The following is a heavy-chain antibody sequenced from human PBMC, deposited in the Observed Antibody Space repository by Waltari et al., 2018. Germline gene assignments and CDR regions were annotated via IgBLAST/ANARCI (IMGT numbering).Heavy chain of an antibody. CDR3: ARDSGRYFDQEDY. CDR2: IWYDGSNK. D-gene: IGHD3-9*01. V-gene: IGHV3-33*01. J-gene: IGHJ4*02. CDR1: GFTFSSYG. Sequence: QVQLVESGGGVVQPGRSLRLSCAASGFTFSSYGMPWVRRAPGKGLEWVAVIWYDGSNKYYADSVKGRFTISRDNSKNTLYLQMNSLRAEDTAVYYCARDSGRYFDQEDYWGQGTLVTVSS.